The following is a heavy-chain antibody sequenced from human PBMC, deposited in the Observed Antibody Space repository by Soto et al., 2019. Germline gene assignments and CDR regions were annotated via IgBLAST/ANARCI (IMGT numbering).Heavy chain of an antibody. D-gene: IGHD6-19*01. CDR3: AKSFAVAGPVTVPSYFDY. CDR2: ISGSGGST. CDR1: GFTFSSYA. J-gene: IGHJ4*02. Sequence: PGGSLRLSCAASGFTFSSYAMSWVRQAPGKGLEWVSAISGSGGSTYYADSVKGRFTISRDNSKNTLYLQMNSLRAEDTAVYYCAKSFAVAGPVTVPSYFDYWGQGTLVTVSS. V-gene: IGHV3-23*01.